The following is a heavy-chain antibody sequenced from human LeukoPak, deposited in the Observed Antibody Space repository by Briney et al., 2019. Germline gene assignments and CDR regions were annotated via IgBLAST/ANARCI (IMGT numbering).Heavy chain of an antibody. CDR3: ARAFGSGSQVINYFDF. CDR2: INSDGSTT. D-gene: IGHD3-10*01. CDR1: GFIFITYW. V-gene: IGHV3-74*01. Sequence: GGSLRLSCAASGFIFITYWMHWVRQAPGKGLVWVSSINSDGSTTTYAGSVKGRFTISRDNAKNMVYLQMNSLRAEDTAVYYCARAFGSGSQVINYFDFWGQGTLVTVSS. J-gene: IGHJ4*02.